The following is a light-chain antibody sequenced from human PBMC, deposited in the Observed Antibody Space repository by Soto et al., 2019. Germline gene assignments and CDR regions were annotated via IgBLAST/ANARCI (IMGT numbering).Light chain of an antibody. CDR2: DVS. J-gene: IGLJ1*01. CDR1: SSDVGGYNY. Sequence: QSALTQPASVSGSPGQSIIISCTGTSSDVGGYNYVSWYQQHPGKAPKLMTYDVSARPSGVSNRFSGSKSGNTASLTISGLQAEDEADYYCISFSTTTTLVFGTGTKLTVL. CDR3: ISFSTTTTLV. V-gene: IGLV2-14*03.